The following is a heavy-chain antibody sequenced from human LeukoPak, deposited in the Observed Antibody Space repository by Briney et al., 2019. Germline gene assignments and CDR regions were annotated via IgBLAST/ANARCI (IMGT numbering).Heavy chain of an antibody. CDR3: TKDQLRYFDWGNNWFDP. D-gene: IGHD3-9*01. CDR1: GFTFDDYA. V-gene: IGHV3-9*01. Sequence: PGGSLRLSCAASGFTFDDYAMHWVRQAPGKGLEWVSGISWNSGNIQYADSVRGRFTISRDNAKNSLYLEMNSLRAEDTALYYCTKDQLRYFDWGNNWFDPWGQGPRSPSPQ. CDR2: ISWNSGNI. J-gene: IGHJ5*02.